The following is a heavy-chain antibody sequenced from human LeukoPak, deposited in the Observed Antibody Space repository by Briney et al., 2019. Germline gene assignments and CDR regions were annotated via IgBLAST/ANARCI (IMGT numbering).Heavy chain of an antibody. D-gene: IGHD2-2*01. J-gene: IGHJ4*02. CDR1: GGSFSGYY. V-gene: IGHV4-34*01. CDR3: ARSWYCSSTSCYAIDY. CDR2: INHSGST. Sequence: SETLSLTCAVYGGSFSGYYRSWIRQPPGKGLEWIGEINHSGSTNYNPSLKSRVTISVDTSKNQFSLKLSSVTAADTAVYYCARSWYCSSTSCYAIDYWGQGTLVTVSS.